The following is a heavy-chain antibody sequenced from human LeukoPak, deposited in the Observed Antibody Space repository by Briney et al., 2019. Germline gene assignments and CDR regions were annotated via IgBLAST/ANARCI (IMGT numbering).Heavy chain of an antibody. V-gene: IGHV3-53*05. CDR2: IYSGGST. J-gene: IGHJ4*02. CDR3: AKDRVVGPTDY. D-gene: IGHD1-26*01. Sequence: GGSLRLSCAASGFTFSSNYMSWVRQAPGKGLEWVSVIYSGGSTYYADSVKGRFTISRDNSKNTLYLQMNSLRAEDTAVYYCAKDRVVGPTDYWGQGTLVTVSS. CDR1: GFTFSSNY.